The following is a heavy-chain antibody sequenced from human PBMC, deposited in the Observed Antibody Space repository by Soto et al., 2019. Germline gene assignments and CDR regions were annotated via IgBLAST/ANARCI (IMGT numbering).Heavy chain of an antibody. Sequence: QLQLQESGPGLVKPSETLSLTCTVSGGSISSSSYYWGWIRQPPGKGLEWIGSIYYSGSTYYNPSLKSRVTISVDTSKNQFSLKLSSVTAADTAVYYCARHINIVVAVGGDAFDIWGQGTMVTVSS. D-gene: IGHD3-22*01. CDR1: GGSISSSSYY. V-gene: IGHV4-39*01. CDR3: ARHINIVVAVGGDAFDI. J-gene: IGHJ3*02. CDR2: IYYSGST.